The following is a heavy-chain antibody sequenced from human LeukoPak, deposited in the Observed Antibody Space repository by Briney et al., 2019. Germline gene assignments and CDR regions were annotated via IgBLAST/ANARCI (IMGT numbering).Heavy chain of an antibody. J-gene: IGHJ4*02. CDR3: ARDMMYYDFWSGYYTKYYFDY. Sequence: ASVKVSCKASGGTFSSYAISWVRQAPGQGFEWMGGIIPIFGTANYAQKFQGRVTITADKSTSTAYMELSSLRSEDTAVYYCARDMMYYDFWSGYYTKYYFDYWGQGTLVTVSS. CDR2: IIPIFGTA. V-gene: IGHV1-69*06. D-gene: IGHD3-3*01. CDR1: GGTFSSYA.